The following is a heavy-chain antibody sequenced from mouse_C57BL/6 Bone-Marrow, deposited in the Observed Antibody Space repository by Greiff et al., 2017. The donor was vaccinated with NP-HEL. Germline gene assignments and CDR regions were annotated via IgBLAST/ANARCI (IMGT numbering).Heavy chain of an antibody. D-gene: IGHD1-1*01. Sequence: VQLQQPGAELVRPGPSVKLSCKASGYTFTSYWMHWVKQRPGQGLEWIGVIDPSDSYTNYNQKFKGKATLTVDTSSSTAYMQLSILTSEDSAVYYCARSLLLRSPDYWGQGTTLTVSS. CDR2: IDPSDSYT. CDR1: GYTFTSYW. J-gene: IGHJ2*01. CDR3: ARSLLLRSPDY. V-gene: IGHV1-59*01.